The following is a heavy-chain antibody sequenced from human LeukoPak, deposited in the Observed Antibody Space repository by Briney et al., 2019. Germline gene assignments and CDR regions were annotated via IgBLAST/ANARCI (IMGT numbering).Heavy chain of an antibody. CDR1: GGTFTSYD. D-gene: IGHD6-13*01. V-gene: IGHV1-18*01. Sequence: ASVKVSCKASGGTFTSYDINWVRQATGQGLEWMGWMNPNSGNTNYAQKLQGRVTMTTDTSTSTAYMELRSLRSDDTAVYYCARDPPTLAPNYMDVWGKGTTVTVSS. J-gene: IGHJ6*03. CDR3: ARDPPTLAPNYMDV. CDR2: MNPNSGNT.